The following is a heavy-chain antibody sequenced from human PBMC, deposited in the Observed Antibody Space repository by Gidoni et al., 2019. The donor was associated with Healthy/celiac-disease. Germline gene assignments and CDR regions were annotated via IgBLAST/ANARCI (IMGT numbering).Heavy chain of an antibody. J-gene: IGHJ6*02. CDR1: GFTFSSYW. CDR2: INSDGSST. D-gene: IGHD6-13*01. Sequence: EVQLVESGGGLVQPGGSLRLSCAASGFTFSSYWMHWVRQAPGKGLVWVSRINSDGSSTSYADSVKGRFTISRDNAKNTLYLQMNSLRAEDTAVYYCARDDGSSWPRLYYYYYGMDVWGQGTTVTVSS. V-gene: IGHV3-74*01. CDR3: ARDDGSSWPRLYYYYYGMDV.